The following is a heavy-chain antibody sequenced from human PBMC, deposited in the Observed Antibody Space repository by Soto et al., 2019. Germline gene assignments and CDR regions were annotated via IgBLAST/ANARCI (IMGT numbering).Heavy chain of an antibody. Sequence: QVQLVQSGAEVKKTGSSVKVACKASGGTFSSYFINWVRQAPGQGLEWVGGIIPVFGTTNYGEKFQGRVTITADESTSTAYMELSSLRSDDTAIYYCATEMPSVPAAYYYYGLDVWGQGTTVTVPS. V-gene: IGHV1-69*01. CDR1: GGTFSSYF. D-gene: IGHD2-2*01. CDR2: IIPVFGTT. CDR3: ATEMPSVPAAYYYYGLDV. J-gene: IGHJ6*02.